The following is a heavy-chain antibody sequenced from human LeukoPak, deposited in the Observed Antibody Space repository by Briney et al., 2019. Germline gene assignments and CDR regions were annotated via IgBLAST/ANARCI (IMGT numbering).Heavy chain of an antibody. V-gene: IGHV3-23*01. CDR1: GFTFSSYA. CDR3: ARDLSTSAYSWSDY. J-gene: IGHJ4*02. Sequence: PWGSLRLSCAASGFTFSSYAMSWVRQVPGKGLEWVSAISGSGGSTYYADSVKGRFTISRDNSKNTLYLQMNSLRAEDTAVYYCARDLSTSAYSWSDYWGQGTLVTVSS. D-gene: IGHD5-18*01. CDR2: ISGSGGST.